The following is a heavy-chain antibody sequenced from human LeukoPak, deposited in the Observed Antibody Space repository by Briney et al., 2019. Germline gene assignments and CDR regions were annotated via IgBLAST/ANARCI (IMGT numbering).Heavy chain of an antibody. Sequence: SETPSLTCAVYGGSFSGYYWSWIRQPPGKGLEWIGEINHSGSTNYNPSLKSRVTISVDTSKNQFSLKLSSVTAADTAVYYCARKIVVVPAAICGFDPWGQGTLVTVSS. J-gene: IGHJ5*02. V-gene: IGHV4-34*01. CDR1: GGSFSGYY. CDR3: ARKIVVVPAAICGFDP. CDR2: INHSGST. D-gene: IGHD2-2*01.